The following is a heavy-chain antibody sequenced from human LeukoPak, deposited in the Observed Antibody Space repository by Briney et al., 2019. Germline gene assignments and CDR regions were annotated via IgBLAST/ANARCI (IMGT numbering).Heavy chain of an antibody. Sequence: PSETLSLTCTVSGGSISSYYWSWIRQSPGKGLEWIGYIYYRGSTSYNPSLKSRVTISVDTSKNQFSLKLSSVTAADTAVYYCARIGPILGAAWVDYWGQGTLVSVSS. CDR3: ARIGPILGAAWVDY. J-gene: IGHJ4*02. V-gene: IGHV4-59*08. CDR1: GGSISSYY. D-gene: IGHD3-3*02. CDR2: IYYRGST.